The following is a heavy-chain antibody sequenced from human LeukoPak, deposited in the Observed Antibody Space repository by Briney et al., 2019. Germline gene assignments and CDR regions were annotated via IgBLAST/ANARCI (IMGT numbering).Heavy chain of an antibody. CDR1: GGSISTYY. D-gene: IGHD5-12*01. Sequence: SETLSLTCTVSGGSISTYYWSWIRQPPGKGLEWNGYIHYSGTTNYNPSLKNRVTISLDTSKNQFSLNLGSVTAADTAVYFCARMGGYSGYATHWGQGTLVTVSS. CDR3: ARMGGYSGYATH. CDR2: IHYSGTT. J-gene: IGHJ4*02. V-gene: IGHV4-59*08.